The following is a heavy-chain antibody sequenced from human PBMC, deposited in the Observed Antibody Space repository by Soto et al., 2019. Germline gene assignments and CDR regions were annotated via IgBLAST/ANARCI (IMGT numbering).Heavy chain of an antibody. CDR2: INHSGST. D-gene: IGHD6-6*01. Sequence: QVQLQQWGAGRLKPSETLTLTCAVYGGSFSGYYWSWIRQPPGKGLECIGEINHSGSTNYNPSLKSRVTISVDTSKNQFSLKLSSVTAADTAVYYCARGPRFIAARPGWFDPWGQGTLVTVSS. V-gene: IGHV4-34*01. CDR3: ARGPRFIAARPGWFDP. CDR1: GGSFSGYY. J-gene: IGHJ5*02.